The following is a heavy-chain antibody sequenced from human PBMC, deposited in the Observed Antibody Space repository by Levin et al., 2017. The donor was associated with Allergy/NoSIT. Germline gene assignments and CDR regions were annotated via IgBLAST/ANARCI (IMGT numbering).Heavy chain of an antibody. CDR1: GFTFDDYG. J-gene: IGHJ6*02. CDR2: INWNGGST. CDR3: ARDVYGSGSYSYYYYGMDV. Sequence: GGSLRLSCAASGFTFDDYGMSWVRQAPGKGLEWVSGINWNGGSTGYADSVKGRFTISRDNAKNSLYLQMNSLRAEDTALYYCARDVYGSGSYSYYYYGMDVWGQGTTVTVSS. D-gene: IGHD3-10*01. V-gene: IGHV3-20*04.